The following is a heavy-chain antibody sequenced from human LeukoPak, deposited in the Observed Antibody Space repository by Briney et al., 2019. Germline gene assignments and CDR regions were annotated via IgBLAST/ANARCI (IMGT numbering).Heavy chain of an antibody. V-gene: IGHV3-30-3*01. J-gene: IGHJ4*02. CDR3: ARDVTDYGDYLDY. Sequence: GRSLRLSCAASGFTFSSYAMHGVRQAPGKGLEWVAVISYDGSNKYYADSVKGRFTISRDNSKNTLYLQMNSLRAEDTAVYYCARDVTDYGDYLDYWGQGTLVTVSS. CDR2: ISYDGSNK. D-gene: IGHD4-17*01. CDR1: GFTFSSYA.